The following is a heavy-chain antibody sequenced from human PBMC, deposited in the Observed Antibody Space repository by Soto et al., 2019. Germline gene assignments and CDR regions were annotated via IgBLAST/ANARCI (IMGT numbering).Heavy chain of an antibody. Sequence: PSETLSLTCTVSGGSISSSSYYWGWIRQPPGKGLEWIGSIYYSGSTYYNPSLKSRVTISVDTSKNQFSLKLSSVTAADTAVYYCALVYDFWSGYYNVGAFDIWGQGTMVTVSS. V-gene: IGHV4-39*01. J-gene: IGHJ3*02. CDR3: ALVYDFWSGYYNVGAFDI. D-gene: IGHD3-3*01. CDR2: IYYSGST. CDR1: GGSISSSSYY.